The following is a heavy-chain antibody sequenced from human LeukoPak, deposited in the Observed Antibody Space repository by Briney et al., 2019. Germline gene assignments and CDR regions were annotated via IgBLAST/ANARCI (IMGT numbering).Heavy chain of an antibody. CDR1: GYPFTSYD. J-gene: IGHJ4*02. CDR3: ARDIVVVPAALIGADY. CDR2: IKPSGGST. Sequence: GALGKPSCKAAGYPFTSYDVHWMREAAGQGLEWMGIIKPSGGSTSYAQKFQGRVTMTRDTCTSTVYMELSSLRSEDTAVYYCARDIVVVPAALIGADYWGQGTLVTVSS. V-gene: IGHV1-46*01. D-gene: IGHD2-2*01.